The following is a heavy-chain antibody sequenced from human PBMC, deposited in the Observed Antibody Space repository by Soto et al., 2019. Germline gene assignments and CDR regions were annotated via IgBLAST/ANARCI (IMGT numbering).Heavy chain of an antibody. D-gene: IGHD3-16*01. V-gene: IGHV1-2*04. CDR3: ARVGGGLASLGYYGMDG. CDR2: INPNSGGA. J-gene: IGHJ6*02. CDR1: GYTFIGYY. Sequence: QEQLVQPGAEVKKTGASVKVSCKASGYTFIGYYINWVRQAPGQGLERMGWINPNSGGANYAQWFQGCVTMTRDGSISTVYMERRRLKSDDTAVYYCARVGGGLASLGYYGMDGWGQGTTVTVSS.